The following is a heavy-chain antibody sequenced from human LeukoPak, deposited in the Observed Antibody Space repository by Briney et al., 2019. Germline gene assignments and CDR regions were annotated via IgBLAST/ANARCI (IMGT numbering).Heavy chain of an antibody. J-gene: IGHJ4*02. CDR3: ARLTKYNDYVWGSYRYTGFDY. CDR1: GFTFSSYE. D-gene: IGHD3-16*02. CDR2: ISSSGSTI. V-gene: IGHV3-48*03. Sequence: GGSLRLSCAASGFTFSSYEMNWVRQAPGKGLEWVSYISSSGSTIYYVDSVKGRFTISRDNAKNTLYLQMNSLRAEDTAVYYCARLTKYNDYVWGSYRYTGFDYWGQGTLVTVSS.